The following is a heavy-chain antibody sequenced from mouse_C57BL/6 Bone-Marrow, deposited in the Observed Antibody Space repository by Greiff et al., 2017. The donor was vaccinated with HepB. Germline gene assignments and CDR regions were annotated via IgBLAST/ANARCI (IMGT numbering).Heavy chain of an antibody. V-gene: IGHV6-3*01. J-gene: IGHJ2*01. CDR1: GFTFSNYW. D-gene: IGHD1-1*01. Sequence: EVQWVESGGGLVQPGGSMKLSCVASGFTFSNYWMNWVRQSPEKGLEWVAQIRLKSDNYATHYAESVKGRFTISRDDSKSSVYLQMNNLRAEDTGIYYCTSIYYGSSYAVHYFDYWGQGTTLTVSS. CDR3: TSIYYGSSYAVHYFDY. CDR2: IRLKSDNYAT.